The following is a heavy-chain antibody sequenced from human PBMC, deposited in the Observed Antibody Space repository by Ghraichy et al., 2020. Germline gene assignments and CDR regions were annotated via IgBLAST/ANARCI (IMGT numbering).Heavy chain of an antibody. Sequence: LSLTCAASGFTVSSNYMSWVRQAPGKGLEWVSVIYSGGSAYYADSVKGRFTISRDNSKNTLYLQMNSLRAEDTAVYYCARAEQWLASSPGAFDIWGQGTMVTVSS. D-gene: IGHD6-19*01. CDR1: GFTVSSNY. CDR2: IYSGGSA. J-gene: IGHJ3*02. V-gene: IGHV3-66*01. CDR3: ARAEQWLASSPGAFDI.